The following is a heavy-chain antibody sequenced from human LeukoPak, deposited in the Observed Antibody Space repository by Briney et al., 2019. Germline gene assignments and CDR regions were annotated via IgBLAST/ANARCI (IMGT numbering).Heavy chain of an antibody. D-gene: IGHD5-18*01. V-gene: IGHV1-69*13. CDR2: IIPIFGTA. Sequence: VASVKVSCKASGGTFSSYAISWVRQAPGQGLEWMGGIIPIFGTANYAQKFQGRVTITADESTSTAYMELSSLRSEDTAVYYCAGGYSYGPRGVYWGQGTLVTVSS. CDR3: AGGYSYGPRGVY. CDR1: GGTFSSYA. J-gene: IGHJ4*02.